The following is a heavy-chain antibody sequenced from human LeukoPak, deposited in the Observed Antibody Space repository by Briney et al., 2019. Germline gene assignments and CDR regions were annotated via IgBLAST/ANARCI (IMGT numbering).Heavy chain of an antibody. J-gene: IGHJ4*02. CDR1: GFTFSSYE. D-gene: IGHD1-26*01. Sequence: PGGSLRLSCAASGFTFSSYEVNWVRQAPGKGLEWVSYISSSGSTIYYADSVKGRFTISRDNAKNSLYLQMNSLRAEDTAVYYCARDASRRVGATIPGFDYWGQGTLVTVSS. V-gene: IGHV3-48*03. CDR3: ARDASRRVGATIPGFDY. CDR2: ISSSGSTI.